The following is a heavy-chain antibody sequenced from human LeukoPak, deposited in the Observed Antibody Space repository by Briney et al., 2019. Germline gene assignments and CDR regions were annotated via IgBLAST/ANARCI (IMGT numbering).Heavy chain of an antibody. V-gene: IGHV1-69*13. D-gene: IGHD2-2*02. CDR3: ARSSGSCSSTSCYILGDFDY. CDR1: GGTFSSYA. Sequence: SVKVSCKASGGTFSSYAISWVRQAPGQGLEWMGGIIPIFGTANYAQKFQGRVTITADESTSTAYMALSSLRSEDTAVYYCARSSGSCSSTSCYILGDFDYWGQGTLVTVSS. CDR2: IIPIFGTA. J-gene: IGHJ4*02.